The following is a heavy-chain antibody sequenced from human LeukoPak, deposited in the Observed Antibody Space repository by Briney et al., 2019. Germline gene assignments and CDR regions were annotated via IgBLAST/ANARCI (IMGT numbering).Heavy chain of an antibody. J-gene: IGHJ4*02. CDR1: GFTFSSYS. V-gene: IGHV3-48*01. Sequence: GGSLRLSCAASGFTFSSYSMNWVRQAPGKGLEWVSYISSRSSTIYYAHSAKGRFTSSRDNAKNAPYLQMNSLRAEDTAVYYCARDGYYYGSGSYYKVDFDYWGQGTLVTVSS. CDR3: ARDGYYYGSGSYYKVDFDY. CDR2: ISSRSSTI. D-gene: IGHD3-10*01.